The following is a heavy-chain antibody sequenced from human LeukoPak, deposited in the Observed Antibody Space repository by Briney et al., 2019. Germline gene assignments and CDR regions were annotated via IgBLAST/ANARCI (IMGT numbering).Heavy chain of an antibody. D-gene: IGHD6-13*01. V-gene: IGHV4-61*01. CDR1: GGSVSSGISY. CDR3: ARVPAAGTGPDY. Sequence: PSETLSLTCSVSGGSVSSGISYWSWIRQPPGEGLEWIAYISDSGGSDHNPSLRGRVTISLDTSKNQFSLRLPSVTAADTAVYYWARVPAAGTGPDYWGQGTLVTVSS. J-gene: IGHJ4*02. CDR2: ISDSGGS.